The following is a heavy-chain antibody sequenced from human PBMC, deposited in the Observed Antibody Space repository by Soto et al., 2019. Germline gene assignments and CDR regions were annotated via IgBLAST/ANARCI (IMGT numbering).Heavy chain of an antibody. V-gene: IGHV4-59*01. CDR3: ARRATRMSGYFDY. Sequence: SETLSLTCTVSGGSISSYYWSWIRQPPGKGLEWIGYIYYSGSTNYNPSLKSRVTISVDTSKNQFSLKLSSVTAADTAVYYCARRATRMSGYFDYWGQGTLVTVSS. D-gene: IGHD3-10*01. CDR1: GGSISSYY. CDR2: IYYSGST. J-gene: IGHJ4*02.